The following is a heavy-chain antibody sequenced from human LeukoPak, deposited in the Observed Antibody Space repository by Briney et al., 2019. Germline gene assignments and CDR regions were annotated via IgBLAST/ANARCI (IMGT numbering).Heavy chain of an antibody. CDR3: ARGACGSQLSGFDI. CDR1: DGSISNYF. J-gene: IGHJ3*02. Sequence: SETQSLTCTVSDGSISNYFWNWIRQPAGKGLQWIGHVSASGSTNYNPSLKSRVTMSIDTSKNQFSLTLSSVAAADTAVYYCARGACGSQLSGFDIWGQGTLVTVSS. D-gene: IGHD1-26*01. CDR2: VSASGST. V-gene: IGHV4-4*07.